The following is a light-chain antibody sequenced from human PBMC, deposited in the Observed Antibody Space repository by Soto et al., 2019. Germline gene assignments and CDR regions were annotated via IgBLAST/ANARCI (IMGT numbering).Light chain of an antibody. CDR2: WAS. CDR3: HQYHSTPRT. Sequence: DIMMTQSPDSLAVSLGERATINCKSSQSVLYSPNDKNYLAWYQHKPGQPPKLLIYWASTRESGVPDRFSGSGSGTDFTLTISSLQAEDVAVYYCHQYHSTPRTFGQGTKVEIK. J-gene: IGKJ1*01. V-gene: IGKV4-1*01. CDR1: QSVLYSPNDKNY.